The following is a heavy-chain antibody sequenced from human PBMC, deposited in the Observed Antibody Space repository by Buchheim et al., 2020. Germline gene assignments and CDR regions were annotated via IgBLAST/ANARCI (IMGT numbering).Heavy chain of an antibody. J-gene: IGHJ6*02. V-gene: IGHV1-69*06. Sequence: QVQLVQSGAEVKKPGSSVKVSCKASGGTFSSYAISWVRQAPGQGLEWMGGIIPIFGTANYAQKFQGRVTITADKSTYTAYMELTSLRSEDTAVYYCARDCNTPGCYEDYQYYGMDVWGQGTT. D-gene: IGHD2-2*01. CDR2: IIPIFGTA. CDR3: ARDCNTPGCYEDYQYYGMDV. CDR1: GGTFSSYA.